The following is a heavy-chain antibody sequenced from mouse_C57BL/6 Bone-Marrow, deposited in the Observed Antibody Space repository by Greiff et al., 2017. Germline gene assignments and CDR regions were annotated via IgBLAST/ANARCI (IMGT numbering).Heavy chain of an antibody. D-gene: IGHD2-4*01. CDR2: SSDGGSYT. J-gene: IGHJ4*01. V-gene: IGHV5-4*01. CDR3: ARDYDYVYYAMDY. Sequence: EVQVVESGGGLVKPGGSLKLSCAASGFTFSSYAMSWVRQTPEKRLEWVATSSDGGSYTYYPDNVKGRFTISRDNAKNNLYLQMSHLKSEDTAMYYCARDYDYVYYAMDYWGQGTSVTVSS. CDR1: GFTFSSYA.